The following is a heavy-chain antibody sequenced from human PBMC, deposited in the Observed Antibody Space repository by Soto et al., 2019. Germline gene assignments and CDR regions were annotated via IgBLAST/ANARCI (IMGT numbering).Heavy chain of an antibody. V-gene: IGHV1-2*04. CDR2: INPNSGGT. D-gene: IGHD3-10*01. CDR1: GYTFTGYY. J-gene: IGHJ6*02. CDR3: ASSDYYGSGSYYYGMDV. Sequence: ASVKVSCKASGYTFTGYYMHWVRQAPGQGLEWMGWINPNSGGTNYAQKFQGWVTMTRDTSISTAYMELSRLRSDDTAVYYCASSDYYGSGSYYYGMDVWGQGTKVTVSS.